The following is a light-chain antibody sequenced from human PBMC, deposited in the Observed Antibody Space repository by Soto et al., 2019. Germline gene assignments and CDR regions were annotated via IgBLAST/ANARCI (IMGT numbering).Light chain of an antibody. CDR1: SANIGAGYD. Sequence: QSVLTQPPSISGAPGQRVTISSTGTSANIGAGYDVHWYQQLPGMAPKLLIYGNNKRPSGVPDRFSGSKSGTSASLAITGLQAEDEADYYCQSYDSTLSGLYVLGTGTKVTVL. CDR2: GNN. J-gene: IGLJ1*01. V-gene: IGLV1-40*01. CDR3: QSYDSTLSGLYV.